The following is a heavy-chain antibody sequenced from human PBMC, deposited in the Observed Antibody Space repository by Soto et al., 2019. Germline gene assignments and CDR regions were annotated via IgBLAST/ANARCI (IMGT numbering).Heavy chain of an antibody. J-gene: IGHJ4*02. D-gene: IGHD3-3*01. CDR3: ARGVESSPPHY. Sequence: PSETLSLTCTISGGSISVYYWSWIRQTPGQGLEWIGYIYASGSPYYNPSLRSRVTISADTSKNQISLKLTSPTAADTAVYYGARGVESSPPHYWGRATLVTVSS. V-gene: IGHV4-59*01. CDR2: IYASGSP. CDR1: GGSISVYY.